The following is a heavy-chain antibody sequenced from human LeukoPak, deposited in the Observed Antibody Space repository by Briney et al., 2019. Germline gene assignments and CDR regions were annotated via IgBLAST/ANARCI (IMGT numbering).Heavy chain of an antibody. Sequence: ASVKVSCKASGGTFSSYAISWVRQAPGQGLEWMGGIIPIFGTANYAQKFQGRVTITADKSTSTAYMELSSLRSGDTAVYYCARGQKGYYDSSGYYYRFDYWGQGTLVTVSS. D-gene: IGHD3-22*01. CDR2: IIPIFGTA. CDR1: GGTFSSYA. V-gene: IGHV1-69*06. CDR3: ARGQKGYYDSSGYYYRFDY. J-gene: IGHJ4*02.